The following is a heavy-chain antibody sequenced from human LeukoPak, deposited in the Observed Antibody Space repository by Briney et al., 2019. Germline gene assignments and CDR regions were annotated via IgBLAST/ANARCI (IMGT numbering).Heavy chain of an antibody. V-gene: IGHV3-23*01. CDR3: AKDEEQLVHYFDY. CDR2: ISGSGGCT. Sequence: PGGSLRLSCAASGFTFSSYAMSWVRQAPGKGLEWVSAISGSGGCTYYADSVKGRFTISRDNSKNTLYLQMNSLRAEDTAVYYCAKDEEQLVHYFDYWGQGTLVTVSS. CDR1: GFTFSSYA. J-gene: IGHJ4*02. D-gene: IGHD6-6*01.